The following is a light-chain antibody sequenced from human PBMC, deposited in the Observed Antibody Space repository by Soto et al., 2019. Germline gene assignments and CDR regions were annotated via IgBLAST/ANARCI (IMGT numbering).Light chain of an antibody. CDR3: QQYGSSPWT. Sequence: EIVLTQSPGTLSLSPGDSAALSCRASESVASNYLAWYQQKRGQAPSLLIYTASSRASGIPDRFRCGGSGADFTLTICRLEPEVSAVYYCQQYGSSPWTLGQGTKVEI. CDR1: ESVASNY. CDR2: TAS. J-gene: IGKJ1*01. V-gene: IGKV3-20*01.